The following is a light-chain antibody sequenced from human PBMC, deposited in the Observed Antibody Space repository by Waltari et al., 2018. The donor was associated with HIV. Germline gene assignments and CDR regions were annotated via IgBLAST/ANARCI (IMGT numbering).Light chain of an antibody. Sequence: QAMVTQEPSLTVSPGGTVTLTCASSTGAVTSGNCPYWFQRRPGQAPKTLLYDTSNRHSWTPARFSGSLLGGKAALTLSGAQFEDEADYFCLLSFNGVVVFGGGTSLTVL. CDR2: DTS. V-gene: IGLV7-46*01. J-gene: IGLJ2*01. CDR3: LLSFNGVVV. CDR1: TGAVTSGNC.